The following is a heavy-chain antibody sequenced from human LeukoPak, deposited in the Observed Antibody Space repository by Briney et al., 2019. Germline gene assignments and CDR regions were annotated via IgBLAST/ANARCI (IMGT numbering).Heavy chain of an antibody. Sequence: GGSLRLSCAASGFTFSSYGMHWVRQAPGKGLEWVAVISYDGSNKYYADSVKGRFTISRDNSKNTLYLQMNSLRAEDTAVYYCAKEGHASYYYGSGSSNWFDPWGQGTLVTVSS. J-gene: IGHJ5*02. CDR2: ISYDGSNK. D-gene: IGHD3-10*01. CDR1: GFTFSSYG. V-gene: IGHV3-30*18. CDR3: AKEGHASYYYGSGSSNWFDP.